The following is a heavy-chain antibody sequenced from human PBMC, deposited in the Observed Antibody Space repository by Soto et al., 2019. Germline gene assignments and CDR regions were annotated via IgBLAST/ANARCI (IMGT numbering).Heavy chain of an antibody. V-gene: IGHV3-30*03. CDR3: AVIAVAGHYYYYYGMDV. CDR1: GFTFSSYG. D-gene: IGHD6-19*01. J-gene: IGHJ6*02. Sequence: GGSLRLSCAASGFTFSSYGMHWVRQAPGKGLEWVAVISYDGSNKYYADSVKGRFTISRDNSKNTLYLQMNSLRAEDTAVYYCAVIAVAGHYYYYYGMDVWGQGTTVTVSS. CDR2: ISYDGSNK.